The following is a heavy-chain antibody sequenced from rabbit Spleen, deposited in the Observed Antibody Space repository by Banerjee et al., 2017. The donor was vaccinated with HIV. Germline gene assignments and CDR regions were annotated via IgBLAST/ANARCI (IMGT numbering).Heavy chain of an antibody. CDR2: INAVTGKA. Sequence: QEQLVESGGGLVKPEGSLKLSCTASGFSFSNKAVMCWVRQAPGKGLEWIACINAVTGKAVYASWAKGRFTFSKTSSTTVTLQMTSLTAADTATYFCARDLVDVIGWNFNLWGQGTLVTVS. D-gene: IGHD1-1*01. CDR1: GFSFSNKAV. CDR3: ARDLVDVIGWNFNL. J-gene: IGHJ4*01. V-gene: IGHV1S45*01.